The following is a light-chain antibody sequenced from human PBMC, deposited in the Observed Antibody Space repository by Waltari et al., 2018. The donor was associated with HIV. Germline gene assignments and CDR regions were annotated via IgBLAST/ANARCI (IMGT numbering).Light chain of an antibody. CDR3: QSAENRGSMI. J-gene: IGLJ2*01. V-gene: IGLV3-25*03. Sequence: SSQLTQPPSVAVSPGQTAGLTCSGDALTKHSGKWYQPTPGPAPVLLIYKDTERPSEIPERFSGSRSGTTATLTISGVQAEDEADYFCQSAENRGSMIFGGGTTLTVL. CDR1: ALTKHS. CDR2: KDT.